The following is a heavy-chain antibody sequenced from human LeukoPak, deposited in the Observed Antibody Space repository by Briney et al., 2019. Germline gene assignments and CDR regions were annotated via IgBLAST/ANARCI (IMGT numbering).Heavy chain of an antibody. D-gene: IGHD6-19*01. CDR2: IISSGNSI. J-gene: IGHJ4*02. Sequence: GGSLRLSCAASGFMFSSHEMNWVRQAPGKGLEWVSYIISSGNSIYYADSVKGRFTISRDNAKNSLYLRMNSLRAEDTAVYYCYGAVAGDDFDSWGQGTLVTVSS. CDR3: YGAVAGDDFDS. V-gene: IGHV3-48*03. CDR1: GFMFSSHE.